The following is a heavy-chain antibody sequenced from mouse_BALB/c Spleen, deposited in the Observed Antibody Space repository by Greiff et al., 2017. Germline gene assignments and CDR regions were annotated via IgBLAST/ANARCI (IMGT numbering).Heavy chain of an antibody. CDR3: ARSPSTMITTWFAY. D-gene: IGHD2-4*01. CDR2: IWSGGST. J-gene: IGHJ3*01. Sequence: VKLMESGPGLVQPSQSLSITCTVSGFSLTSYGVHWVRQSPGKGLEWLGVIWSGGSTDYNAAFISRLSISKDNSKSQVFFKMNSLQANDTAIYYCARSPSTMITTWFAYWGQGNLVTVSA. CDR1: GFSLTSYG. V-gene: IGHV2-2*02.